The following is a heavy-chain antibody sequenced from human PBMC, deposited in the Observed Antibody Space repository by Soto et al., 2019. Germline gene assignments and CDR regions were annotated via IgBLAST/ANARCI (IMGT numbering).Heavy chain of an antibody. V-gene: IGHV4-59*08. Sequence: SETLSLTCTVSGGSISSYYWSWIRQPPGKGLEWIGYIYYSGSTNYNPSLKSRVTISVDTSKNQFSLKLSSVTGADTAVYYCATRAADYDFWSGYYSYYYYMDVWGKGTTVTVSS. CDR2: IYYSGST. J-gene: IGHJ6*03. D-gene: IGHD3-3*01. CDR3: ATRAADYDFWSGYYSYYYYMDV. CDR1: GGSISSYY.